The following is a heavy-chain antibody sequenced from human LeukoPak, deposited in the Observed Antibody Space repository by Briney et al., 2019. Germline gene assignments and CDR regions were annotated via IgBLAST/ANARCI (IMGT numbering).Heavy chain of an antibody. D-gene: IGHD3-22*01. J-gene: IGHJ3*02. Sequence: IYPGDSDTRYSPSFQCQVTISADNSISTAYLQWISLKASDTAMYYCARHYYDSSGYYSPPDAFDIWGQGTMVTVSS. CDR2: IYPGDSDT. CDR3: ARHYYDSSGYYSPPDAFDI. V-gene: IGHV5-51*01.